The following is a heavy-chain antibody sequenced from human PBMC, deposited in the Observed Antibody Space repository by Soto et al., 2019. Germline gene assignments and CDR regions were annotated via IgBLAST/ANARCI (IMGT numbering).Heavy chain of an antibody. D-gene: IGHD3-22*01. CDR3: ARVYYYDSSGYCDAFDI. V-gene: IGHV1-46*01. J-gene: IGHJ3*02. Sequence: ASVKVSCKASGYTFTSYYMHWVRQAPGQGLEWMGIINPSGGSTSYAQKFQGRVTMTRDTSTSTVYMELSSLRSEDTAVYYCARVYYYDSSGYCDAFDIWGQGTMVTVSS. CDR1: GYTFTSYY. CDR2: INPSGGST.